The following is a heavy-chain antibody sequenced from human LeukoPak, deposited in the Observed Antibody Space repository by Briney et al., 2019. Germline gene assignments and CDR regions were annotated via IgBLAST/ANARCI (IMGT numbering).Heavy chain of an antibody. CDR2: FNSDGRNT. D-gene: IGHD1-26*01. Sequence: GGSLRLSCAASGFTFSTYWMHWVRQAPGKGLVWVSRFNSDGRNTYYADSVKGRFTISSDNAKNTLYLQMNSLRAEDTAVYYCARDYGGSYYFDYWGQGTLVTVSS. V-gene: IGHV3-74*01. CDR1: GFTFSTYW. CDR3: ARDYGGSYYFDY. J-gene: IGHJ4*02.